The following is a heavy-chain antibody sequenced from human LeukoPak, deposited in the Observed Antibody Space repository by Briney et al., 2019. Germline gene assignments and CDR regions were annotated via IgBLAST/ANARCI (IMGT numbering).Heavy chain of an antibody. V-gene: IGHV4-61*02. CDR3: ARAYCVGDCTVLHIYFDN. D-gene: IGHD2-21*02. CDR2: IHTSGST. Sequence: SETLSLTCTASGGSISGGSYYWSWIRQPAGKGLEWIGRIHTSGSTNYNPSLKSRVTISVDTSKNQFSLKLSSVTAADTAVYYCARAYCVGDCTVLHIYFDNWGQGTLVTVSS. CDR1: GGSISGGSYY. J-gene: IGHJ4*02.